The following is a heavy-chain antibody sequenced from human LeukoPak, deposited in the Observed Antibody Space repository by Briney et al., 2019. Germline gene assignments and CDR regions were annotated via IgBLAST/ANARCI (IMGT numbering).Heavy chain of an antibody. Sequence: SETLSLTCTVSGGSISSSSYYWGWIRQPPGKGLEWIGSIYYSGSTCYNPSLKSRVTISVDTSKNQFSLKLSSVTAADTAVYYCSGAWSINWFDPWGQGTLVTVSS. V-gene: IGHV4-39*01. J-gene: IGHJ5*02. CDR3: SGAWSINWFDP. CDR2: IYYSGST. CDR1: GGSISSSSYY. D-gene: IGHD2-8*02.